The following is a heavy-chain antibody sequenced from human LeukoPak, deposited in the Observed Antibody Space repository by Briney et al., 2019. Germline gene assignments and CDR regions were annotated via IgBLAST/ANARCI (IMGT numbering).Heavy chain of an antibody. Sequence: RASVKVSCKASGYTFTSYGISWVRQAPGQGLEWMGWISAYNGNTNYAQKLQGRVTMTTDTSTSTAYMELRSLRSDDTAVYYCARDALRITIFGAPPDYWGQGTLVTVSS. CDR1: GYTFTSYG. J-gene: IGHJ4*02. CDR3: ARDALRITIFGAPPDY. V-gene: IGHV1-18*01. D-gene: IGHD3-3*01. CDR2: ISAYNGNT.